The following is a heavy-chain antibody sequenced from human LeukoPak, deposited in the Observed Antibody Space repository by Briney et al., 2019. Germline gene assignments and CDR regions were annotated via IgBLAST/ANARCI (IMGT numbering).Heavy chain of an antibody. V-gene: IGHV3-23*01. Sequence: GGSLRLSCAASGFTFSSYAMDWVRQAPGKGLEWVSVISSSGDTTYYSDSVKGRFIISRDNSRNTLYLQMNSLRVDDTAVYYCAKAGIAVPATPEFCGQGTQVTVSS. D-gene: IGHD6-19*01. CDR2: ISSSGDTT. CDR3: AKAGIAVPATPEF. CDR1: GFTFSSYA. J-gene: IGHJ4*02.